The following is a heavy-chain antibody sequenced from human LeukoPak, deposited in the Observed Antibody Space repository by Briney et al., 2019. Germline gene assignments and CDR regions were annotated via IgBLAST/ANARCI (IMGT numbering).Heavy chain of an antibody. CDR3: ARDSPEYSNYYYGMDV. D-gene: IGHD1-14*01. V-gene: IGHV1-18*01. CDR1: GYTFTSYG. J-gene: IGHJ6*02. Sequence: ASVKVSCKASGYTFTSYGISWVRQAPGQGLEWMGWISAYNGNTNYAQKLQGRVTVTTDTSTSTAYMELRSLRSDDTAVYYCARDSPEYSNYYYGMDVWGQGTTVTVSS. CDR2: ISAYNGNT.